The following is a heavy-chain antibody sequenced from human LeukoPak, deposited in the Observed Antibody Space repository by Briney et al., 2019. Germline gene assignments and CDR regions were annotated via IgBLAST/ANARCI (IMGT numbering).Heavy chain of an antibody. D-gene: IGHD5-12*01. V-gene: IGHV4-59*08. CDR2: ISDSGST. J-gene: IGHJ4*02. CDR3: ARRGGTVVGDTGYHYWYFDN. CDR1: GGSISSYY. Sequence: SETLSLTCTVSGGSISSYYWSWVRQFPGKGLEWIGYISDSGSTNYTPSLESRVTISVDTSKNKFFLILSSVTAADTAVYYCARRGGTVVGDTGYHYWYFDNWGQGTLVTVSS.